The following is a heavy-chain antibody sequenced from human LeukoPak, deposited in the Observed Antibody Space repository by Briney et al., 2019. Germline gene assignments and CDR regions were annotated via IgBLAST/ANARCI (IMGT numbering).Heavy chain of an antibody. J-gene: IGHJ3*02. Sequence: SESLSLTCTVSGGSISSYYRSWIRQPPGKGLEWIGHIYYSGSTNYNPSLKSRVTISLDRSKDQFSLKLSSVTAADTAVYYCARVNAVIGGNAFDIWGQGTMVTVSS. V-gene: IGHV4-59*01. CDR2: IYYSGST. D-gene: IGHD3-22*01. CDR3: ARVNAVIGGNAFDI. CDR1: GGSISSYY.